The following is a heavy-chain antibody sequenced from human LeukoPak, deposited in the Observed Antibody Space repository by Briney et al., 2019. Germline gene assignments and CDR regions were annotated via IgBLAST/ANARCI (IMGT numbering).Heavy chain of an antibody. CDR1: GFTFSSYW. CDR2: IKLDGSEK. D-gene: IGHD3-10*01. V-gene: IGHV3-7*01. CDR3: ARERMYSGSGSTYPYYDY. J-gene: IGHJ4*02. Sequence: PGGSLRLSCAASGFTFSSYWMSWVRQSPGKGLECVANIKLDGSEKYFMDSVKGRFTISRDNAKNALYLEMNSLRAEDTAEYFCARERMYSGSGSTYPYYDYWGQGTLVTVSS.